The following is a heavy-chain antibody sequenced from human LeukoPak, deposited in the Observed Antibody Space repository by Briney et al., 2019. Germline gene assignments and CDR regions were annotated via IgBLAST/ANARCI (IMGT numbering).Heavy chain of an antibody. V-gene: IGHV3-66*01. CDR1: GFTFSRYN. Sequence: GGSLRLSCAASGFTFSRYNMNWVRQAPGKGLEWVSVIYSGGSTYYADSVKGRFTISRDNSKNTLYLQMNSLRAEDTAVYYCARDRLKDMVRGVTLTYYYYGMDVWGQGTTVTVSS. CDR2: IYSGGST. D-gene: IGHD3-10*01. CDR3: ARDRLKDMVRGVTLTYYYYGMDV. J-gene: IGHJ6*02.